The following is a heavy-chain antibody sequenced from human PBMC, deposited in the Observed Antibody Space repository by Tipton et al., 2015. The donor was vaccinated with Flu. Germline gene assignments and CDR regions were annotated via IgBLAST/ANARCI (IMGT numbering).Heavy chain of an antibody. V-gene: IGHV3-23*01. D-gene: IGHD2/OR15-2a*01. CDR1: GFTFSTYA. CDR3: AKDRATVWPGDY. J-gene: IGHJ4*02. Sequence: SLRLSCAASGFTFSTYAMSWVRQAPGKGLEWVSGISDVGVNTYYADSVKGRSTISRDNSKDMLYLQMNSLRAEDTAVYYCAKDRATVWPGDYWGQGTLVTVSS. CDR2: ISDVGVNT.